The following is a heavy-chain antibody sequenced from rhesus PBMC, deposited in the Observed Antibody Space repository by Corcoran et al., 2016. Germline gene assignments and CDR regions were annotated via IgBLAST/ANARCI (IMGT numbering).Heavy chain of an antibody. CDR3: ARVGSSWSEWYTVGTEWYFYR. V-gene: IGHV4S14*01. CDR2: IYGSGGSN. CDR1: GYSISSGYY. Sequence: QVQLQESGPGLVKPSETLSLNCAVSGYSISSGYYWGWIRQPPGKGLEWIGSIYGSGGSNYRNPSLKRRVTLAVDTSVNQFSQQLSSVAAADAAVYYCARVGSSWSEWYTVGTEWYFYRWGPGTPITISS. D-gene: IGHD5-24*01. J-gene: IGHJ2*01.